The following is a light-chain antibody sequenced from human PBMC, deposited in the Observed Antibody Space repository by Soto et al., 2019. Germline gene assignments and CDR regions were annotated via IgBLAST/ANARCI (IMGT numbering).Light chain of an antibody. J-gene: IGLJ2*01. CDR2: DVS. CDR3: CSYTGSSTPVV. Sequence: QSVLTQPASVSGSPGQSITISCTGTSSDVGGYNYVSWYQQHPGKAPKLMIYDVSNRPSGVSNRFSASKSGNTASLTISGLQAEDEADYYCCSYTGSSTPVVFGGGTKLTVL. V-gene: IGLV2-14*03. CDR1: SSDVGGYNY.